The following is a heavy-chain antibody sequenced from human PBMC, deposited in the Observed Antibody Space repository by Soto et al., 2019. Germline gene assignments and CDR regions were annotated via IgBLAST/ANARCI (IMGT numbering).Heavy chain of an antibody. V-gene: IGHV4-34*01. D-gene: IGHD2-21*01. Sequence: ETLSLTCAVYGGSFSGHYRSWTRQYPEKGLEGIEEINHRGSTNYNPSLKSRVTMSVHTPKNQFSLRLGSVTAADTAVYYCARGYPRSIFSTALATSYWFDSWGQGGLVTVSS. CDR3: ARGYPRSIFSTALATSYWFDS. J-gene: IGHJ5*01. CDR2: INHRGST. CDR1: GGSFSGHY.